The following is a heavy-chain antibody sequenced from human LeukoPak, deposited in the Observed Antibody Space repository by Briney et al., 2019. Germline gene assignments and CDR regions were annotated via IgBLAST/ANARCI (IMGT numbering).Heavy chain of an antibody. V-gene: IGHV3-21*01. D-gene: IGHD2-21*01. CDR1: GFTFSSYS. CDR3: ARDPGGSSYSFDS. J-gene: IGHJ4*02. Sequence: GGSLRLSCAASGFTFSSYSMNWVRQAPGKGLEWVSSISSSTNYIYYADSVKGRFTISRDNAKNSPYLQMNSLRAEDAAIYYCARDPGGSSYSFDSWGQGTLVTVSS. CDR2: ISSSTNYI.